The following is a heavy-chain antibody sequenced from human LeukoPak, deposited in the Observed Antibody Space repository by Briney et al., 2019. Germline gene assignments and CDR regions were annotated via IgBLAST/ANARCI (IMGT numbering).Heavy chain of an antibody. V-gene: IGHV3-23*01. CDR1: AFTFSSYA. D-gene: IGHD6-19*01. CDR2: ISGSGGST. CDR3: AKDQAVTGIAVAGDAYYFDY. J-gene: IGHJ4*02. Sequence: GGSLRLSCAASAFTFSSYAMSWVRQAPGKGLEWVSAISGSGGSTYYADSVKGRFAISRDNSKNTLYLQMNSLRAEDTAVYYCAKDQAVTGIAVAGDAYYFDYWGQGTLVTVSS.